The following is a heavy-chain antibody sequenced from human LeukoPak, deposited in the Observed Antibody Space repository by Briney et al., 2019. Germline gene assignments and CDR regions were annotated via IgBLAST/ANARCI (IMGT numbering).Heavy chain of an antibody. V-gene: IGHV3-21*04. CDR2: ITSSSSYI. CDR1: GFTFSRYS. D-gene: IGHD6-13*01. CDR3: ASGRTAGYY. J-gene: IGHJ4*02. Sequence: GGSLRLSCAASGFTFSRYSMNWVRQAPGKGLEWVSSITSSSSYIYYADSLKGRFTISRDNSKNTLYLQMNSLRAEDTAVYYCASGRTAGYYWGQGTLVTVSS.